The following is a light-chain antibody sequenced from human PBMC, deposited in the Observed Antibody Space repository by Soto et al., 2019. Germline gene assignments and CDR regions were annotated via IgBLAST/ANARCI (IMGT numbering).Light chain of an antibody. J-gene: IGKJ2*01. Sequence: SVLTQSPGTLSLSPGEGATLSCRTSQSITNTYVAWYQQRPGQAPRLLIYAASSRATGIPDRFSGSGSGTDFTLTISRLEPEDLAVYYCHQYFGSLYTFGQGTKLEIK. CDR2: AAS. CDR1: QSITNTY. V-gene: IGKV3-20*01. CDR3: HQYFGSLYT.